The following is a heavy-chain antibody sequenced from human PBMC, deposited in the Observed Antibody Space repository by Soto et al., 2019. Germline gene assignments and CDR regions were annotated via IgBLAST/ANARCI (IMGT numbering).Heavy chain of an antibody. CDR2: IYYSGST. J-gene: IGHJ6*02. D-gene: IGHD3-10*01. V-gene: IGHV4-59*01. Sequence: PSETLSLTCAVYGGSISSYYWSWIRQPPGKGLEWIGYIYYSGSTNYNPSLKSRVTISVDTSKNQFSLKLSSVTAADTAVYYCARAGSGSSYGMDVWGQGTTVTVSS. CDR1: GGSISSYY. CDR3: ARAGSGSSYGMDV.